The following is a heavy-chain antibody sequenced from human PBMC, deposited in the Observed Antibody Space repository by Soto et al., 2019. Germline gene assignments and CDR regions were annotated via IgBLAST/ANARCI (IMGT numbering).Heavy chain of an antibody. J-gene: IGHJ4*02. Sequence: PSETLSLTCTVSGGSISSNYWTWIRQPPGKGLEWIGYVYNSGSTNYNPSLKSRVTISEYPSKSQVSLKVNSMTAADTAVYYCARFRREAVGGYTRDNWGQGILVTVSS. CDR1: GGSISSNY. D-gene: IGHD1-1*01. V-gene: IGHV4-59*01. CDR3: ARFRREAVGGYTRDN. CDR2: VYNSGST.